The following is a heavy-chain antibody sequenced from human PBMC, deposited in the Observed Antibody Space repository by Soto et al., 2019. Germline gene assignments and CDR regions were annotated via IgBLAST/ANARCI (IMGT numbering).Heavy chain of an antibody. Sequence: QVQLVQSGAEVKKPGASVKVSCKASGYTFTGYYMHWVRQAPGQGLEWMGWINPNSGGTNYAQKFQGWVTMTRDTSISTAYMELSRLRSDDTAVYYCARAATFRGGSYYGFDYWGQGTLVTVSS. V-gene: IGHV1-2*04. CDR2: INPNSGGT. D-gene: IGHD1-26*01. J-gene: IGHJ4*02. CDR1: GYTFTGYY. CDR3: ARAATFRGGSYYGFDY.